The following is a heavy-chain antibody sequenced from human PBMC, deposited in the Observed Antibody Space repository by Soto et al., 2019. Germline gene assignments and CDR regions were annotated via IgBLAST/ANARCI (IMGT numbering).Heavy chain of an antibody. Sequence: GASVKVSCKASGYTFTSYGISWVRQAPGQGLEWMGWISAYNGNTNYAQKLQGRVTMTTDTSTSTAYMELRSLRSDDTAVYYCARGGKYFTNDVSSSYGIDTRGQRTTLTVS. V-gene: IGHV1-18*01. CDR2: ISAYNGNT. CDR3: ARGGKYFTNDVSSSYGIDT. J-gene: IGHJ6*02. CDR1: GYTFTSYG. D-gene: IGHD2-8*01.